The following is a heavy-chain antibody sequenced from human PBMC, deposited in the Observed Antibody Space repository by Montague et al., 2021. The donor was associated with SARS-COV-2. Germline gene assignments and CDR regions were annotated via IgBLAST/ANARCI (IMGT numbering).Heavy chain of an antibody. Sequence: SETLSLTCAVSRGSFSNYYWTWIRQSPGTGLEWIGEINQGGAPXXTPSXXXRVTISLDTSKKQTSLKLNSVTVADTAVFFCARGRPVQGSFRHFDSISSGALDIWAQGSLVIVSS. CDR3: ARGRPVQGSFRHFDSISSGALDI. J-gene: IGHJ3*02. CDR1: RGSFSNYY. V-gene: IGHV4-34*01. D-gene: IGHD3-9*01. CDR2: INQGGAP.